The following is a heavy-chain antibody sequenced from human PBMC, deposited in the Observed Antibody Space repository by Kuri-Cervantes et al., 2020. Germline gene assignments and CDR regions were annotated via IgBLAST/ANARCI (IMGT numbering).Heavy chain of an antibody. V-gene: IGHV3-9*01. D-gene: IGHD3-22*01. Sequence: SLKISCTASGFTFDDYAMHWVRQAPGKGLEWVSGISWNSGSIGYAGSVKGRFTISRDNAKNSLYLQMNSLRAEDTALYYCARTYYYDGSGYYFGYWGQGTLVTVSS. CDR3: ARTYYYDGSGYYFGY. J-gene: IGHJ4*02. CDR1: GFTFDDYA. CDR2: ISWNSGSI.